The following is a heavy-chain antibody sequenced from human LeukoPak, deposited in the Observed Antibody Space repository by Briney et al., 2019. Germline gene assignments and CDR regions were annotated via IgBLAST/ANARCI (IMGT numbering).Heavy chain of an antibody. D-gene: IGHD2-21*01. CDR3: ARGPFGNCGGGPCHFRDIDNWYDP. J-gene: IGHJ5*02. CDR1: GYTFTTYD. CDR2: MNPKSGDA. Sequence: ASVKVSCKASGYTFTTYDINWVRQAAGQGFEWMGWMNPKSGDAGYADKFQGRVAITRDTSINIAYLELSALTSDDTAVYYCARGPFGNCGGGPCHFRDIDNWYDPWGQGTLVTVSS. V-gene: IGHV1-8*03.